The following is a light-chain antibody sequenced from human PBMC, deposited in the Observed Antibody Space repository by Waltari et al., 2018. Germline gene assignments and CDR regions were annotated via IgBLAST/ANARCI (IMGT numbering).Light chain of an antibody. CDR3: RSFTSSNSWV. V-gene: IGLV2-14*03. CDR2: DVS. Sequence: QSALTQPASVSGSPGQSITISCTGTSSDVGGYHYVSWYQHHPGKAPKLMIYDVSNRPSGVSNRFSGSKSGNTASLTISGLQAEDEADYYCRSFTSSNSWVFGGGTKLTVL. J-gene: IGLJ3*02. CDR1: SSDVGGYHY.